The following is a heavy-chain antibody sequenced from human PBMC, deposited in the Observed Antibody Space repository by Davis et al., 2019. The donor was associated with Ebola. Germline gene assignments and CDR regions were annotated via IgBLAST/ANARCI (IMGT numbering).Heavy chain of an antibody. Sequence: PSETLSLTCTVSGGSISSYYWSWIRQPPGKGLEWIGEINHSGSTNYNPSLKIRVTISVDTSKNQFSLKLSSVTAADTAMYYCARLLHDSRGYYYFDYWGRGILVTVSS. CDR1: GGSISSYY. D-gene: IGHD3-22*01. V-gene: IGHV4-34*01. CDR3: ARLLHDSRGYYYFDY. J-gene: IGHJ4*02. CDR2: INHSGST.